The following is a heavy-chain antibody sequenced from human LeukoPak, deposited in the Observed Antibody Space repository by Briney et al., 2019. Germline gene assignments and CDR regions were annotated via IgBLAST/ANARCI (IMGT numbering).Heavy chain of an antibody. Sequence: SETLSLTCTVSGGSISSYYWSWIRQPPGKGLEWIGYIYYSGSTNYNPSLRSRVTISVDTSKNQFSLKLSSVTAADTAVYYCARHYSNFGHDNWFDPWGQGTLVTVSS. D-gene: IGHD4-4*01. V-gene: IGHV4-59*08. CDR2: IYYSGST. J-gene: IGHJ5*02. CDR1: GGSISSYY. CDR3: ARHYSNFGHDNWFDP.